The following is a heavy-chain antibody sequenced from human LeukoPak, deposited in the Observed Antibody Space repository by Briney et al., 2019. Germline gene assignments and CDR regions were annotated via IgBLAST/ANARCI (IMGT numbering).Heavy chain of an antibody. J-gene: IGHJ5*02. CDR2: IKQDGSEK. V-gene: IGHV3-7*01. Sequence: QTGGSLRLSCAASGFTFSSYLMSWVRQAPGKGLEWVANIKQDGSEKYYVDSVKGRFTISRDNAKNSLYLQMNSLRAEDTAVYYCAGSCSSTSCYTGWFDPWGQGTLVTVSS. D-gene: IGHD2-2*02. CDR3: AGSCSSTSCYTGWFDP. CDR1: GFTFSSYL.